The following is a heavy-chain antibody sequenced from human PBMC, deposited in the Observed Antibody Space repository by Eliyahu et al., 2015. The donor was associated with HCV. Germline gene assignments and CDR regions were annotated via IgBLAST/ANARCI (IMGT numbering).Heavy chain of an antibody. CDR1: GGSLTTYY. J-gene: IGHJ5*02. V-gene: IGHV4-59*01. CDR3: ASGGGGIAVAGTGGWFDP. Sequence: QVQLQESGPGLVKPSETLSLTCTVSGGSLTTYYWSWIRQPPGKGLEWIGYIHYSGGXNYNPSLKSRVTISVDTSKNQFSLNLTSVTAADTAVYYCASGGGGIAVAGTGGWFDPWGQGTLVTVSS. D-gene: IGHD6-19*01. CDR2: IHYSGGX.